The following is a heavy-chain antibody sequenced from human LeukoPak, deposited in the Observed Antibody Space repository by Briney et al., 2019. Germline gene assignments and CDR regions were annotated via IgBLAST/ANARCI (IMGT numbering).Heavy chain of an antibody. CDR3: AKTLSSGWSGKYYFDY. CDR1: GFTFSTYA. V-gene: IGHV3-23*01. J-gene: IGHJ4*02. D-gene: IGHD6-19*01. CDR2: ISGNGDNT. Sequence: PGGSLRLSCAASGFTFSTYAISWVRQAPGKGLEWVSGISGNGDNTYYADSVKGRFTIYRDNSKSRLSPQMNSLRAEDTAVYYCAKTLSSGWSGKYYFDYWGQGTLVSVSS.